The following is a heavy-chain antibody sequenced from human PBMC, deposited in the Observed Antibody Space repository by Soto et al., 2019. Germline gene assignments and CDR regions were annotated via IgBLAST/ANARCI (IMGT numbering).Heavy chain of an antibody. CDR3: ARDKVGIYCSGGSCYATSNWFDP. CDR2: IYYSGST. J-gene: IGHJ5*02. Sequence: SETLSLTCTVSGGSISSYYWSWIRQPPGKGLEWIGYIYYSGSTNYNPSLKSRVTISVDTSKNQFSLKLSSVTAADTAVYYCARDKVGIYCSGGSCYATSNWFDPWGQGTLVTVS. D-gene: IGHD2-15*01. V-gene: IGHV4-59*01. CDR1: GGSISSYY.